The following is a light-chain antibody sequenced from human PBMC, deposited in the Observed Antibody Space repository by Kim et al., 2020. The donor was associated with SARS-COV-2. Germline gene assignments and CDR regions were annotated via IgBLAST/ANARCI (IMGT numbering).Light chain of an antibody. CDR3: QQRSNWPLT. Sequence: WSPGERATLSCSASQSVSSDLAWYQQKPGQAPRLLLYDASTRATGIPARFWGSGSGTDFTLTISSLEPEDFAVYYCQQRSNWPLTFGGGTKVDIK. CDR1: QSVSSD. J-gene: IGKJ4*01. CDR2: DAS. V-gene: IGKV3-11*01.